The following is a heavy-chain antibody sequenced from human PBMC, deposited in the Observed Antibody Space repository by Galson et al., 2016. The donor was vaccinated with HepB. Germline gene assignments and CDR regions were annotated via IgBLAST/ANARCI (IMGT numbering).Heavy chain of an antibody. V-gene: IGHV2-5*02. D-gene: IGHD3-10*01. CDR1: GFSLNTRGVG. Sequence: PALVKPTQTLTLTCTFSGFSLNTRGVGVGWIRQPPGKALEWLALIYWDDDKRYSPSLTGRLTITKDTSKNQVVLTVTNIDPVDTATYYCAHRRRPGRGFDYWGQGTLVTVSS. CDR3: AHRRRPGRGFDY. J-gene: IGHJ4*02. CDR2: IYWDDDK.